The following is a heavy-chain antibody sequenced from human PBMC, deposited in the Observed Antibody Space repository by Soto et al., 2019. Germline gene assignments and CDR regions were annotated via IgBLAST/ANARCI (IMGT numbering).Heavy chain of an antibody. D-gene: IGHD6-19*01. CDR2: IYYSGST. J-gene: IGHJ4*02. Sequence: SENLSLTCTVSGGSISSGGYYWSWIRQHPGKGLEWIGYIYYSGSTNYNPSLKSRVTISVDTSKNQFSLKLSSVTAADTAVYYCARGGTAVAGTIFDYWGQGTLVTVSS. V-gene: IGHV4-31*03. CDR1: GGSISSGGYY. CDR3: ARGGTAVAGTIFDY.